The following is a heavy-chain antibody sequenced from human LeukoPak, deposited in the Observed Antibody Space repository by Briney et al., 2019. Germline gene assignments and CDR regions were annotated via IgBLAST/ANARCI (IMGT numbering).Heavy chain of an antibody. CDR2: IKQDGNEK. CDR3: VREDRSCYYY. V-gene: IGHV3-7*03. CDR1: GFRFSSWW. D-gene: IGHD2-15*01. J-gene: IGHJ4*02. Sequence: GGSQRLSCAASGFRFSSWWMSWVRQAPGKGLEWVANIKQDGNEKYYVDSVKGRFTISRDNDKNSLYLQMNSLRAEDTAVYYCVREDRSCYYYWGQGTLVTVSS.